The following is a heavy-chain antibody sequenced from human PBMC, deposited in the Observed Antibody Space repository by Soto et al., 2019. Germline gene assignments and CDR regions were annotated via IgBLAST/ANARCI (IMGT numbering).Heavy chain of an antibody. CDR1: GFTFSSDW. Sequence: GGSLRLXXXASGFTFSSDWMNWVRQSPGKGLEWVSRIISGGSRVSYADFVKGRFTITRDNVKNILYLEMHSLTADDTAVYYCARERTSKGGMDIWGQGTTVTVSS. CDR3: ARERTSKGGMDI. J-gene: IGHJ6*02. CDR2: IISGGSRV. V-gene: IGHV3-74*01.